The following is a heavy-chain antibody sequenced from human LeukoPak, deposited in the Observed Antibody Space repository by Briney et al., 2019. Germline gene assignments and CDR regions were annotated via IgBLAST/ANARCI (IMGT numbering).Heavy chain of an antibody. CDR1: GYTFTSYD. Sequence: ASVKVSCKASGYTFTSYDINWVRQATGQGLGWMGWTNPNSGNTGYAQKFQGRVTMTRNTSISTAYMELSSLRSEDTAVYYCARGKKLAPAEYFQPWGQGTLVTVSS. J-gene: IGHJ1*01. CDR2: TNPNSGNT. D-gene: IGHD1-7*01. CDR3: ARGKKLAPAEYFQP. V-gene: IGHV1-8*01.